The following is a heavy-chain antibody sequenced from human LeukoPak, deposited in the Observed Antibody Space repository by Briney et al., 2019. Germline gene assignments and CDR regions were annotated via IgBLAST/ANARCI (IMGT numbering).Heavy chain of an antibody. D-gene: IGHD3-16*01. V-gene: IGHV4-31*03. J-gene: IGHJ4*01. CDR2: IYYSGST. Sequence: KPSETLSLTCTVSGGSISSGGYYWSWIRQHPGKGLEWIGYIYYSGSTYYNPSLKSRVTISVDTSKNQFSLKLSSVTAADTAVYYCARDARLGDQWLGKSWGHGTLVTVSS. CDR1: GGSISSGGYY. CDR3: ARDARLGDQWLGKS.